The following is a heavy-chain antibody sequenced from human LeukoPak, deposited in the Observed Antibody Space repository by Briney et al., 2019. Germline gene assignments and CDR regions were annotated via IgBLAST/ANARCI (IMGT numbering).Heavy chain of an antibody. Sequence: GASVKVSCKASGGTFSSYAISWVRQAPGQGLEWMGGIIPIFGTANYAQKFQGRVTITADKSTSTAYMELSSLRSEDTAVYYCARVARYNWNPVYYYMDVWGKGTTVTVSS. D-gene: IGHD1-20*01. J-gene: IGHJ6*03. CDR3: ARVARYNWNPVYYYMDV. CDR2: IIPIFGTA. V-gene: IGHV1-69*06. CDR1: GGTFSSYA.